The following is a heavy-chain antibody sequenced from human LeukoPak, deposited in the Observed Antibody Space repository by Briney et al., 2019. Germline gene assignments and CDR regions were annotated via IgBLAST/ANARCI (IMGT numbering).Heavy chain of an antibody. CDR1: GGSISSGGYY. CDR2: IYYSGST. V-gene: IGHV4-31*03. D-gene: IGHD1-1*01. J-gene: IGHJ4*02. Sequence: PSQTLSLTCTVSGGSISSGGYYWSWIRQHPGKGLEWIGYIYYSGSTYYNPSLKSRVTISVDTSKNQFSLKLSSATAADTAVYYCARFSTGNQLDYWGQGTLVTVSS. CDR3: ARFSTGNQLDY.